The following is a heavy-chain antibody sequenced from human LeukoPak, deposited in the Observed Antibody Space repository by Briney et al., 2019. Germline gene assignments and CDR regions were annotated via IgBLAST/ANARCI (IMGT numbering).Heavy chain of an antibody. CDR1: GDSISSYS. D-gene: IGHD6-19*01. V-gene: IGHV4-59*01. Sequence: PSETLSLTCTVSGDSISSYSWSWIRQPPGKGLGWIGYIYYSGSTNYNPSLKSRVTISVDTSKNHFSLKLSSVTAADTAVYYCARVEGGSGWYYFDYWGQGTLVTVSS. CDR3: ARVEGGSGWYYFDY. CDR2: IYYSGST. J-gene: IGHJ4*02.